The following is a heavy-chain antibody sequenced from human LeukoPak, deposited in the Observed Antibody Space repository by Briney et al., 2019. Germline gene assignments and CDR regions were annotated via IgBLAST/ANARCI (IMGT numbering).Heavy chain of an antibody. CDR1: EFMFSSFC. CDR2: IKSDGSQK. D-gene: IGHD3-3*01. Sequence: PGGSLRLSCAASEFMFSSFCMSWVRQAPGKGLERVANIKSDGSQKYYVDSVEGRFTISRDNAKNSLYLQMDSLRVDDTAVYYCTRVFGGYDVSDYWGQGTLVTVSS. CDR3: TRVFGGYDVSDY. J-gene: IGHJ4*02. V-gene: IGHV3-7*03.